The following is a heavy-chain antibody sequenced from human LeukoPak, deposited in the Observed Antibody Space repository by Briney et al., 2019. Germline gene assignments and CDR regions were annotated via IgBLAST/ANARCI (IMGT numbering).Heavy chain of an antibody. V-gene: IGHV4-39*01. D-gene: IGHD1-26*01. CDR2: IYYSGST. J-gene: IGHJ4*02. Sequence: SETLFLTCTVSGGSISSSSYYWGWIRQPPGKGLEWIGSIYYSGSTYYNPSLKSRVTISVDTSKNQFSLKLSSVTAADTAVYYCARGEVRWEPSGIDYWGQGTLVTVSS. CDR1: GGSISSSSYY. CDR3: ARGEVRWEPSGIDY.